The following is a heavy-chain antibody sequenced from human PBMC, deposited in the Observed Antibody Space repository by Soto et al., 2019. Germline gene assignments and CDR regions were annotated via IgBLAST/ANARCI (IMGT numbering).Heavy chain of an antibody. V-gene: IGHV3-23*01. CDR2: ISASGRST. J-gene: IGHJ4*02. CDR1: GFTFSSYA. D-gene: IGHD6-13*01. CDR3: ARRGTGTNFDY. Sequence: GSLRLSCSASGFTFSSYAMGWVRQAPGKGMERISAISASGRSTYYADSVKGRYTITKHNTKNTLYLLMNSLKAEDTAVYYCARRGTGTNFDYWGQGTLITVSS.